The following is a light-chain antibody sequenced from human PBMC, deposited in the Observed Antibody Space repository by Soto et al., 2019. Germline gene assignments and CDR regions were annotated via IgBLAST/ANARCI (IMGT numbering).Light chain of an antibody. V-gene: IGKV1-39*01. CDR1: QSISNY. J-gene: IGKJ1*01. CDR3: QQSYSPLWT. Sequence: DIQMPQSPSSLSASVGDRVTITCRASQSISNYLNWYQHKAGKAPKVLIYAASSLQRGVPSRFSGSGSGTDFTLIISSLQPEDFATYYCQQSYSPLWTFGQGTKVDI. CDR2: AAS.